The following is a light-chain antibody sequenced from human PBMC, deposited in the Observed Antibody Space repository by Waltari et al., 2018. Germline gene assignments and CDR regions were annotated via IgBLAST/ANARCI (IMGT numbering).Light chain of an antibody. CDR3: QKYGTLPAT. CDR1: QSISKY. CDR2: DAA. V-gene: IGKV3-20*01. Sequence: ASQSISKYLAWYQQKPGQAPRLLIYDAASRATGIPDRFGGSGSGTDFSLTISRLEPEDSAVYYCQKYGTLPATFGQGTKVEIK. J-gene: IGKJ1*01.